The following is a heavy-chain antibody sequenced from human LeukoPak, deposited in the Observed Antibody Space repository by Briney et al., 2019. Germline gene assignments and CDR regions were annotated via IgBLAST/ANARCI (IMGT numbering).Heavy chain of an antibody. J-gene: IGHJ4*02. CDR3: ARRTGGFES. D-gene: IGHD3-10*01. CDR1: GYTFTTDW. CDR2: IYPGGSDT. Sequence: GESLKISCKGSGYTFTTDWIGWVRQMPGKGLEWMGIIYPGGSDTIYNPSFQGQVIISVDKSISTAYMEWTSLKASDTAKYFCARRTGGFESWGQGTLVIVSS. V-gene: IGHV5-51*01.